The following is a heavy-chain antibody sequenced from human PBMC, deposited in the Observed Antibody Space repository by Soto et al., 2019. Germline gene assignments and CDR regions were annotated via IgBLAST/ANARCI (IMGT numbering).Heavy chain of an antibody. CDR2: IYYSGGT. Sequence: QVQLQESCPALVKPPETLSLTCSISGGSISDYQWTWIRQPPRKGLEWIGYIYYSGGTNYNPSLKSRLSISLDTSTGQFSLRLRSVTAADTAVYYCARMRGLGVISPYLDYWGQRALVTVSS. D-gene: IGHD3-16*01. CDR3: ARMRGLGVISPYLDY. CDR1: GGSISDYQ. J-gene: IGHJ4*02. V-gene: IGHV4-59*01.